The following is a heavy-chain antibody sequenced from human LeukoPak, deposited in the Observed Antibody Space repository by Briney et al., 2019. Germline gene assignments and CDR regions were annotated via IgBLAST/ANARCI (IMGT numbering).Heavy chain of an antibody. V-gene: IGHV5-51*01. CDR2: IYPGDSDT. CDR3: ARPVAVADLIY. J-gene: IGHJ4*02. D-gene: IGHD6-19*01. CDR1: GYSFTSYW. Sequence: GASLKISCKGSGYSFTSYWIGWVRQLPGKGLEWMGIIYPGDSDTRYSPSFQGQVTISADKSISTAYLQWSSLKASDTAMYYCARPVAVADLIYWGQGTLVTVSS.